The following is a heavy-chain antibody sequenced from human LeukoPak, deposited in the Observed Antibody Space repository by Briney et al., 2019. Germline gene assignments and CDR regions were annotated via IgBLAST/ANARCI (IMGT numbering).Heavy chain of an antibody. Sequence: RASVKVSCKASGYTFSNYYIHWVRQAPGQGLEWMGGVIVIFGTANYAQKFQGRVTITADESTSTAYMELSSLRSEDTAVYYCARGEVPPHYFDNWGQGTLVTVSS. V-gene: IGHV1-69*13. J-gene: IGHJ4*02. CDR3: ARGEVPPHYFDN. CDR2: VIVIFGTA. CDR1: GYTFSNYY.